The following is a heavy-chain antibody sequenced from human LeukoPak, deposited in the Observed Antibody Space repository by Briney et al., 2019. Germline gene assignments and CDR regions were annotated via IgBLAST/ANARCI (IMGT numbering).Heavy chain of an antibody. D-gene: IGHD5-18*01. CDR3: ARGDVDTAMVDY. CDR1: GYTFTSYY. J-gene: IGHJ4*02. CDR2: INPSGGST. V-gene: IGHV1-46*01. Sequence: GSVSVSCKASGYTFTSYYMQWVRQAPGQGREWMGIINPSGGSTNYAQKFQGRVTMTRDSSTSTVYMELSSLRSEDTAVYYCARGDVDTAMVDYWGQGTLVTVSS.